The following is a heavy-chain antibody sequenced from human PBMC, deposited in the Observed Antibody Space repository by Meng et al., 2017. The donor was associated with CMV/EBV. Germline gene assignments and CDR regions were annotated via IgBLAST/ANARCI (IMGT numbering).Heavy chain of an antibody. CDR2: INPNSGGT. CDR1: GYTFTGYY. CDR3: ARDDLKYSGSYSTDY. D-gene: IGHD1-26*01. V-gene: IGHV1-2*02. Sequence: ASVTVSCKASGYTFTGYYMHWVRQPPGQGLEWMGWINPNSGGTNYAQKFQGRVTMTSDTSISTAYMELSRLRSDDTAVYYCARDDLKYSGSYSTDYWGQGTLVTVSS. J-gene: IGHJ4*02.